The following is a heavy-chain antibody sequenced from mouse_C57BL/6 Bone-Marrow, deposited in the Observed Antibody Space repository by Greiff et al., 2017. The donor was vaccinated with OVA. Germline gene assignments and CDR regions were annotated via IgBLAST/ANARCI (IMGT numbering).Heavy chain of an antibody. CDR3: ARFITTVSWYFDV. D-gene: IGHD1-1*01. CDR2: IYPGSGST. Sequence: QVQLQQPGAELVKPGASVKMSCTASGYTFTSYWITWVKQRPGQGLEWIGDIYPGSGSTNYNEKFKSKATLTVDTSSSTAYMQLSSLTSEDSAVYYCARFITTVSWYFDVWGTGTTVTVSS. J-gene: IGHJ1*03. CDR1: GYTFTSYW. V-gene: IGHV1-55*01.